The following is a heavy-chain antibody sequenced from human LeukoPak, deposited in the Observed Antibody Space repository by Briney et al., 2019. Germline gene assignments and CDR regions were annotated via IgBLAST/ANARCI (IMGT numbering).Heavy chain of an antibody. CDR1: GYTFTSYY. CDR2: ISPSGGST. Sequence: ASVKVSCKASGYTFTSYYMHSVRQAPGQGLEWMGIISPSGGSTGYAQKFQGRVTMARFTITSTVYMELSSLRSEDTAVYYCARATGAGRLRVFDCWGQGTLVTVSS. V-gene: IGHV1-46*01. CDR3: ARATGAGRLRVFDC. J-gene: IGHJ4*02. D-gene: IGHD6-19*01.